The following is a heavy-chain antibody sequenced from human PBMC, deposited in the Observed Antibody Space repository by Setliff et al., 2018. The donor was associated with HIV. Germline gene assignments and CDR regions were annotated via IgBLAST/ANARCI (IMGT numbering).Heavy chain of an antibody. CDR2: ISDSGST. V-gene: IGHV4-34*01. CDR3: ARDLRGDSVPATAAKSFDI. Sequence: SETLSLTCAVYGGSFSGYYWSWIRQPPGKGLEWIGEISDSGSTNNNPSPKSRVAMSVDTSKNQFSLKLSSVTAADTAVYYCARDLRGDSVPATAAKSFDIWGQGTLVTVSS. D-gene: IGHD2-21*02. J-gene: IGHJ3*02. CDR1: GGSFSGYY.